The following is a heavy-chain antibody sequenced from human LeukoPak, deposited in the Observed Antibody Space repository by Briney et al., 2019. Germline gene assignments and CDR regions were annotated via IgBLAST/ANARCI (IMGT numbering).Heavy chain of an antibody. CDR3: AKAGYSYGTYYFDY. CDR2: ISGSGGST. V-gene: IGHV3-23*01. D-gene: IGHD5-18*01. CDR1: GFTFSSYW. Sequence: GGSLRLSCAASGFTFSSYWMSWVRQAPGKGLEWVSAISGSGGSTYYADSVKGRFTISRDNSKNTLYLQMNSLRAEDTAVYYCAKAGYSYGTYYFDYWGQGTLVTVSS. J-gene: IGHJ4*02.